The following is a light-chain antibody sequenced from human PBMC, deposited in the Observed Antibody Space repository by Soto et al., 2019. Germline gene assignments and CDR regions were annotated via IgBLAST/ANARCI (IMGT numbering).Light chain of an antibody. V-gene: IGLV2-14*03. J-gene: IGLJ2*01. CDR1: SSDVGYYNY. Sequence: QSALTQPASVSGSPGQSITISCTGTSSDVGYYNYVSWYQQHPGNAPKLMIYDVSNRPSGVSNRFSGSKSGNTAPLTISGLQAEDEADYYGNSYTTSSTLVFGGGTKLTVL. CDR3: NSYTTSSTLV. CDR2: DVS.